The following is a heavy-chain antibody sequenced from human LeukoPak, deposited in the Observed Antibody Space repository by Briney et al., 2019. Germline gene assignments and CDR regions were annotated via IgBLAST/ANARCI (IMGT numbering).Heavy chain of an antibody. J-gene: IGHJ4*02. V-gene: IGHV4-61*02. CDR2: IYTSEST. Sequence: SETLSLTCTVSGGSISTTDRYWGWIRQPAGKGLEWIGRIYTSESTNYNPSLKSRVTISVDTSRNQFSLKLSSVTAADTAVYYCARGLWFGDENPPYFDYWGQGILVTVSS. CDR1: GGSISTTDRY. D-gene: IGHD3-10*01. CDR3: ARGLWFGDENPPYFDY.